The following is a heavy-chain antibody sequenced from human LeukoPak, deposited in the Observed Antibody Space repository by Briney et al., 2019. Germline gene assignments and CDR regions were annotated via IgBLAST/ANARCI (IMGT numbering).Heavy chain of an antibody. J-gene: IGHJ4*02. CDR1: GFTFSTYS. CDR2: ISSSSSTI. D-gene: IGHD5-24*01. V-gene: IGHV3-48*02. CDR3: ARASFQRWLQLGGD. Sequence: GGSLRLSCTASGFTFSTYSMNWVRQAPGKGLEWVSYISSSSSTIYYADSVKGRFTISRDNAKNSLYLQMNSLRDEDTAVYYCARASFQRWLQLGGDWGQGALVIVSS.